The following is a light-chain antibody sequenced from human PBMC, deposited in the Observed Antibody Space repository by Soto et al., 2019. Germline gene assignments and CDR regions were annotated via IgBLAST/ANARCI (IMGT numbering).Light chain of an antibody. Sequence: EIVMTQSPATLSVSPGERATLSCRASQTVGSNLAWYQYRPGQAPRLLIYGISKRATDIPDRFSGSGSGTEFTLTISSLQPEDFATYYCQQHGQWPITFGQGTRLEIK. V-gene: IGKV3D-15*01. CDR3: QQHGQWPIT. CDR1: QTVGSN. CDR2: GIS. J-gene: IGKJ5*01.